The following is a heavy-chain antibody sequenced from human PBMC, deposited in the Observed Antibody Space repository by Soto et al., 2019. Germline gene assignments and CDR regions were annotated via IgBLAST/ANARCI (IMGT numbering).Heavy chain of an antibody. D-gene: IGHD1-1*01. V-gene: IGHV1-18*03. CDR3: ARGRYGDY. CDR2: ISAHNGNT. Sequence: QVHLVQSGAEVKKPGASVKVSCKGSGYGFTTYGITWVRQAPGQGLEWMAWISAHNGNTNYAQKVQGRVTVTRDTSTSTAYMELRSLRYDDMAVYYCARGRYGDYWDQGALVTVSS. CDR1: GYGFTTYG. J-gene: IGHJ4*02.